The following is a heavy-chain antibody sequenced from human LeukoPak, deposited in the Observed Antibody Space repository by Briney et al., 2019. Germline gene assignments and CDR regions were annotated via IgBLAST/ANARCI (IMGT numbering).Heavy chain of an antibody. J-gene: IGHJ3*02. CDR2: IKQDGSEE. Sequence: PGGSLRLSCEASEFIFSSYGMHWVRQAPGKGLEWVANIKQDGSEEYYVDSVKGRFTISRDNAKNSLYLQMNSLRAEDTAVYYCARETLAVGATNRVAFDIWGQGTMVTVSS. CDR3: ARETLAVGATNRVAFDI. D-gene: IGHD1-26*01. V-gene: IGHV3-7*04. CDR1: EFIFSSYG.